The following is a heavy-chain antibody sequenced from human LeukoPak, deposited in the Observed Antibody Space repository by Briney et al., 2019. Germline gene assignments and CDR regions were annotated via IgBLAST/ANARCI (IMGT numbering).Heavy chain of an antibody. J-gene: IGHJ6*03. CDR2: ISDSGGST. CDR3: ARDSDIVVVPAAIRDYYYMDV. V-gene: IGHV3-23*01. Sequence: PGGSLRLSCAASGFPFSSYAMSWVRQAPGEGLEWVSGISDSGGSTYYADPVKGRFTISRDNSKNTLYLQINSLRAEDTAVYYCARDSDIVVVPAAIRDYYYMDVWGKGTTVTVSS. D-gene: IGHD2-2*02. CDR1: GFPFSSYA.